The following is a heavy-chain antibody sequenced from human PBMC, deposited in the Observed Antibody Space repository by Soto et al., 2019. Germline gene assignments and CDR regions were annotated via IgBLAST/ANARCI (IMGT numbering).Heavy chain of an antibody. CDR2: ISSNGGST. J-gene: IGHJ4*02. CDR3: VKGGRSYGYSFDY. CDR1: GFTFSSYA. V-gene: IGHV3-64D*06. Sequence: PGGSLRLSCSASGFTFSSYAMHWVRQAPGKGLEYVSAISSNGGSTYYADSVKGRFTISRDNSKNTLYLQMSSLRAEDTAVYYCVKGGRSYGYSFDYWGQGTLVTVSS. D-gene: IGHD5-18*01.